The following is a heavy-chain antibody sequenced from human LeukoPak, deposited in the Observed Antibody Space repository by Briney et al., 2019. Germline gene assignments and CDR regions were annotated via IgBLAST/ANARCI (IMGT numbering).Heavy chain of an antibody. CDR1: GYTFTSYG. CDR3: ARDRRSVIPYYYYYGMDV. V-gene: IGHV1-18*04. CDR2: ISAYNGNT. Sequence: ASVKVSCKASGYTFTSYGISWVRRAAGQGLEWMGCISAYNGNTNYAQKLQGRVTMTTDTSTSTAYMELRSLRSDDTAVYYCARDRRSVIPYYYYYGMDVWGQGTTVTVSS. D-gene: IGHD2-21*01. J-gene: IGHJ6*02.